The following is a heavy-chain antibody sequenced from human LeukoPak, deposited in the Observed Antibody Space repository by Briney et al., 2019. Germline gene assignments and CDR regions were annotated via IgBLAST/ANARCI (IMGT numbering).Heavy chain of an antibody. Sequence: PSETLSPTCTVSGGSISSYYWSRIRQPAGKGLEWIGRIYYSGSTYYNPSLKSRVTISVDTSKNQFSLKLSSVTAADTAVYYCARHSSIAARLHYYYYYMDVWGKGTTVTVSS. CDR1: GGSISSYY. J-gene: IGHJ6*03. CDR2: IYYSGST. V-gene: IGHV4-59*05. CDR3: ARHSSIAARLHYYYYYMDV. D-gene: IGHD6-6*01.